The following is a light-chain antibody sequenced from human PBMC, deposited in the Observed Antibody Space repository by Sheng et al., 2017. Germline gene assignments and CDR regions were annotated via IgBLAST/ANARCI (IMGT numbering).Light chain of an antibody. J-gene: IGLJ2*01. CDR2: DVS. CDR3: SSYSSINFSV. V-gene: IGLV2-14*03. Sequence: QSALTQPASVSGSPGQSITISCTGTSSDIGGYKFVSWYQQHAGKAPKLIICDVSHRPSGVSDRFSGSKSGNTASLTISGLQAEDEADYYCSSYSSINFSVFGGGTKLSVL. CDR1: SSDIGGYKF.